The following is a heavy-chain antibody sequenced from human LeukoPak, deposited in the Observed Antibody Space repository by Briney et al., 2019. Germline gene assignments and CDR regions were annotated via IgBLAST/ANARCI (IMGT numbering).Heavy chain of an antibody. CDR2: INHSGST. V-gene: IGHV4-34*01. Sequence: SETLSLTCAVYGGSFSGYYWSWIRQPPGKGLEWIGEINHSGSTNYNPSLRSRVTISVDTSKNQFSLKLSSVTAADTAVYYCASMCRCIAALCGVDYWGQGTLVTVSS. CDR3: ASMCRCIAALCGVDY. D-gene: IGHD6-6*01. J-gene: IGHJ4*02. CDR1: GGSFSGYY.